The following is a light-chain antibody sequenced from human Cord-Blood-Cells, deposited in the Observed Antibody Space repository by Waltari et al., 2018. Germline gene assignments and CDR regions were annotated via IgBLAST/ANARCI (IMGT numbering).Light chain of an antibody. J-gene: IGKJ1*01. CDR2: FGS. Sequence: DIVMTQSPLSLPVTPGEPASISCRSSQSLLHSNGYNYLDWYLQKPGQSPQLLIYFGSNRASGVPERFSGSGSGTDFTLKISRVEAEDVGVYYCMQALQTPWTFGQGTKVEIK. V-gene: IGKV2-28*01. CDR1: QSLLHSNGYNY. CDR3: MQALQTPWT.